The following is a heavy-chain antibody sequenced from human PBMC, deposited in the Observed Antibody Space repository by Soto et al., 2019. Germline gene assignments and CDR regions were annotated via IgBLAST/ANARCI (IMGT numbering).Heavy chain of an antibody. D-gene: IGHD1-7*01. CDR2: ISYDGSNK. J-gene: IGHJ4*02. V-gene: IGHV3-30-3*01. Sequence: QVQLVESGGGVVQPGRSLRLSCAASGFTFSSYAMHWVRQAPGKGLEWVAVISYDGSNKYYADSVKGRFTISRDNSKNTLYLQMNSLRAEDTAVYYCARDSGTTMSLEITPGPFDYWGQGTLVTVSS. CDR3: ARDSGTTMSLEITPGPFDY. CDR1: GFTFSSYA.